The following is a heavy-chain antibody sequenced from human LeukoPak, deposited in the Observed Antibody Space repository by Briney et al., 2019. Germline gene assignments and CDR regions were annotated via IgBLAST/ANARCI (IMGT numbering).Heavy chain of an antibody. CDR3: ASTQDYGDYVHAFDI. CDR2: ISSSGSTI. CDR1: GFTFSSYE. J-gene: IGHJ3*02. V-gene: IGHV3-48*03. Sequence: GGSLRLSCAASGFTFSSYEMNWVRQAPGKGLGWVSYISSSGSTIYYADSVKGRFTISRDNAKNSLYLQMNSLRAEDTAVYYCASTQDYGDYVHAFDIWGQGTMVTVSS. D-gene: IGHD4-17*01.